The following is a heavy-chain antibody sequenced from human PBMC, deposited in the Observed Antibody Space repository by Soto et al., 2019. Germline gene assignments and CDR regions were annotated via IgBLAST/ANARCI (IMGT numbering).Heavy chain of an antibody. CDR1: GYSFTSYW. CDR2: IDPSDSYT. J-gene: IGHJ5*02. Sequence: GESLKISCKGSGYSFTSYWMSWVRQMPGKGLEWMGRIDPSDSYTNYSPSFQGHVTISADKSISTAYLQWSSLKASDTAMYYCARHPWDSSGYNWFDPWGQGTLVTVSS. CDR3: ARHPWDSSGYNWFDP. D-gene: IGHD6-19*01. V-gene: IGHV5-10-1*01.